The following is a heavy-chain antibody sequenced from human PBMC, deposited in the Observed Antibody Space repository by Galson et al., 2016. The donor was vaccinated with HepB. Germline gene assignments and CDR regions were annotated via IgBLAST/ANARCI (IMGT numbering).Heavy chain of an antibody. CDR2: MDPNSANT. CDR1: GYTFTSYD. D-gene: IGHD3-3*01. J-gene: IGHJ4*02. CDR3: ARVNHYDFWTKAFDI. Sequence: SVKVSCKASGYTFTSYDINWVRQAPGQGLEWVGWMDPNSANTGHAQEFQGRLSMTRNTSISTAYMELSSLRSEDTAIYYCARVNHYDFWTKAFDIWGQGTLVTVSS. V-gene: IGHV1-8*01.